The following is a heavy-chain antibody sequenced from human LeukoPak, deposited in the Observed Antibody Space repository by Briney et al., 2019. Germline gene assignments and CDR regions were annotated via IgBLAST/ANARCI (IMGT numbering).Heavy chain of an antibody. J-gene: IGHJ4*02. CDR1: GGSISSSSYY. CDR2: IFHSGST. CDR3: ARSWFSTGPADY. D-gene: IGHD6-13*01. Sequence: TSETLSLTCTVSGGSISSSSYYWGWIRQPPGKGLEWIGSIFHSGSTYYNPSLKGRVTISVDTSKNQFSLKLTSVTAADTAVYYCARSWFSTGPADYWGQGTLVTVSS. V-gene: IGHV4-39*01.